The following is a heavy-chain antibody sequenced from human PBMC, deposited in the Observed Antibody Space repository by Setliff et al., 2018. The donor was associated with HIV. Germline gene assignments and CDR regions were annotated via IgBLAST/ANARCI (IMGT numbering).Heavy chain of an antibody. CDR1: GGSFSGYY. J-gene: IGHJ6*03. V-gene: IGHV4-34*01. CDR3: ARGPPAEDYYYYMDV. CDR2: INHSGST. Sequence: SETLSLTCAVYGGSFSGYYWTWIRPPPGKGLEWIGQINHSGSTNYNPSLKSRVTISVDTSKRQFSLNLTSVTAADTAVYYCARGPPAEDYYYYMDVWDKGTTVTVAS.